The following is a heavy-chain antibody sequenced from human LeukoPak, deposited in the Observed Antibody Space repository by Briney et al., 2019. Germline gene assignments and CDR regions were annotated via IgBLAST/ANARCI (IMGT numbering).Heavy chain of an antibody. V-gene: IGHV4-59*08. D-gene: IGHD6-19*01. J-gene: IGHJ4*02. CDR2: IYYTGAT. CDR3: AKYGNSGWVIDN. Sequence: SETLSFTCTVSGGSIGSNYWTWIRQPPGKGLEYIGYIYYTGATNYNPSLKSRVTISVDTSKNQFSLKMTSVTAADTAVYFCAKYGNSGWVIDNWGQGTLVTVSS. CDR1: GGSIGSNY.